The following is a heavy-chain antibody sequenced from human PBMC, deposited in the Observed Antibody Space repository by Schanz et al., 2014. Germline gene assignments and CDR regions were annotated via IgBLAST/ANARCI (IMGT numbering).Heavy chain of an antibody. CDR2: ISYDGSHK. Sequence: QVQLVESGGGVVQPGRSLRLSCAASGFTFSNFAIHWVRQAPGKGLEWVAVISYDGSHKDYADSVKGRFTISRDNSKNTLYLQMNSRREEDTAVYYCARDRQQLVGRIGYYYGMDVWGQGTTVTVSS. CDR3: ARDRQQLVGRIGYYYGMDV. D-gene: IGHD6-13*01. V-gene: IGHV3-30*04. CDR1: GFTFSNFA. J-gene: IGHJ6*02.